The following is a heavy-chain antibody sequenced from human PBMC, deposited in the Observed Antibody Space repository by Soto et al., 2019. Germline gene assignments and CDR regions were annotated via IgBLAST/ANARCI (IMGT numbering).Heavy chain of an antibody. V-gene: IGHV5-10-1*01. J-gene: IGHJ6*02. CDR2: IDPSDSYT. CDR1: GYSFTSYW. CDR3: ARHGIVVVPAAHYYGTDV. Sequence: PGESLKISCKGSGYSFTSYWISWVRQMPGKGLEWMGRIDPSDSYTNYSPSFQGHVTISADKSISTAYLQWSSLKASDTAMYYCARHGIVVVPAAHYYGTDVWGQGTTVTVSS. D-gene: IGHD2-2*01.